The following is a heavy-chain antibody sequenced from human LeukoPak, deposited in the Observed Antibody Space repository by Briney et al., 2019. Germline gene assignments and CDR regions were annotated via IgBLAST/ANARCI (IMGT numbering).Heavy chain of an antibody. D-gene: IGHD6-19*01. J-gene: IGHJ5*02. V-gene: IGHV1-18*01. CDR3: ARDGIAVAGKDWFDP. Sequence: ASVKVSCKASGYTFTSYGISWVRQAPGQGLEWMGWISAYNGNTNYAQKLQGRVTMTTDTSTSTAYVELRSLRSDDTAVYYCARDGIAVAGKDWFDPWGQGTLVTVSS. CDR1: GYTFTSYG. CDR2: ISAYNGNT.